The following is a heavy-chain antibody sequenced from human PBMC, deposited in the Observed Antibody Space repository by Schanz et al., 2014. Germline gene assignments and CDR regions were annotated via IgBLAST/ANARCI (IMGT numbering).Heavy chain of an antibody. J-gene: IGHJ3*02. CDR3: AREMLDIVATMDDDAFDI. CDR2: INPNSGGT. CDR1: GYSFTGYF. Sequence: QVQLVQSGAEVKKPGASVKISCKASGYSFTGYFMHWVRQAPGQGLEWMGRINPNSGGTNYAQKFQGRVTMTRDTSISTAYMEMSRLISDDTAVYYCAREMLDIVATMDDDAFDIWGQGTTVTVSS. D-gene: IGHD5-12*01. V-gene: IGHV1-2*06.